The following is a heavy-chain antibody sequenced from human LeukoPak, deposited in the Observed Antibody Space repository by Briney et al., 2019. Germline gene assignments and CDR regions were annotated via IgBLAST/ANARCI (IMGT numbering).Heavy chain of an antibody. V-gene: IGHV3-21*05. CDR1: GFTFSFYS. D-gene: IGHD1-26*01. CDR3: ARDIGGSYSAIDY. J-gene: IGHJ4*02. Sequence: GGSLRLSCAGSGFTFSFYSLNWVRQAPGRGLEGVSLISGSGSDIFYADSVKGRFTISRANAKTSVSLQMDSLRGDDTAVYYCARDIGGSYSAIDYWGQGTLVTVSS. CDR2: ISGSGSDI.